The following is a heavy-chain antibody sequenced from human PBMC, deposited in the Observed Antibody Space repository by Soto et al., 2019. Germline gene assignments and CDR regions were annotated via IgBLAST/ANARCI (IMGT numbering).Heavy chain of an antibody. CDR3: AREPAAYCISTSCYGTRAFDI. CDR2: IYYSGST. V-gene: IGHV4-31*03. Sequence: SETLSLTCTVSGGSISSGGYYWSWIRQHPGKGLEWIGYIYYSGSTYYNPSLKSRVTISVDTSKNQFSLKLSSVTAADTAVYYCAREPAAYCISTSCYGTRAFDIWGQGTMVTVSS. J-gene: IGHJ3*02. CDR1: GGSISSGGYY. D-gene: IGHD2-2*01.